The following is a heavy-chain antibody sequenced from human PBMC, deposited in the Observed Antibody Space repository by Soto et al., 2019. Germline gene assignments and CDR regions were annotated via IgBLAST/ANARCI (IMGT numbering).Heavy chain of an antibody. CDR1: GYSFTSYW. J-gene: IGHJ1*01. CDR3: ARFFRDYYDSSGYLWY. D-gene: IGHD3-22*01. CDR2: IYPGDSDT. Sequence: GESLKISCKGSGYSFTSYWIGWVRQMPGKGLEWMGIIYPGDSDTRYSPSFQGQVTISADKSISTAYLQWSSLKASDTAMYYCARFFRDYYDSSGYLWYWGQGTLVIVSS. V-gene: IGHV5-51*01.